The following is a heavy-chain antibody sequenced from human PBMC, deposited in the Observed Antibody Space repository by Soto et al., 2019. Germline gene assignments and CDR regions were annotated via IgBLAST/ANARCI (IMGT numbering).Heavy chain of an antibody. J-gene: IGHJ5*02. CDR1: GYTFTSYG. CDR2: ISAYNGNT. D-gene: IGHD6-13*01. Sequence: ASVKVSCKASGYTFTSYGISWVRQAPGQGLEWMGWISAYNGNTNYAQKLQGRVTMTTDTSTSTAYMELRSLRSDDTAVYYCARDGSTAAGTEDKVFDPWGQGTLVTVSS. V-gene: IGHV1-18*01. CDR3: ARDGSTAAGTEDKVFDP.